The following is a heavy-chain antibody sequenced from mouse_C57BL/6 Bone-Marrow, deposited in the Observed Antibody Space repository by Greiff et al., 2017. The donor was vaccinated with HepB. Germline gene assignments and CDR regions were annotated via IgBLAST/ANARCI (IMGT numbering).Heavy chain of an antibody. V-gene: IGHV1-64*01. CDR1: GYTFTSYW. CDR2: IHPNSGST. J-gene: IGHJ2*01. D-gene: IGHD1-1*01. CDR3: AITTVVEDYFDY. Sequence: QVQLQQPGAELLKPGASVKLSCKASGYTFTSYWMHWVKQRPGQGLEWIGTIHPNSGSTNYNEKFKSKATLTVDKSSSTAYMQLSSLTSEDSAVYYCAITTVVEDYFDYWGQGTTLTVSS.